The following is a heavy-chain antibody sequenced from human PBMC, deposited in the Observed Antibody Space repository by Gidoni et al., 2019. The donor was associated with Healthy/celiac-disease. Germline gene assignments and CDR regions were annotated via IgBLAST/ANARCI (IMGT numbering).Heavy chain of an antibody. CDR2: IYYSGST. J-gene: IGHJ4*02. V-gene: IGHV4-59*01. CDR3: ARASVGAVTTAFDY. D-gene: IGHD1-26*01. CDR1: GGSISSYY. Sequence: QVQLQESGPGLVKPSGTLSLTCPVSGGSISSYYWSWIRQPPGKGLEWIGYIYYSGSTNYNPSLKSRVTISVDTSKNQFSLKLSSVTAADTAVYYCARASVGAVTTAFDYWGQGTLVTVSS.